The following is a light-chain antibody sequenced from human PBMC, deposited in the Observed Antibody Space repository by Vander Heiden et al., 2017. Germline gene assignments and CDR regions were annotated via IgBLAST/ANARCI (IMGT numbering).Light chain of an antibody. CDR3: SSYAGSNNLV. Sequence: QSALTQPPSASGAPGQSVTISCTGTRSSVGGYNYVSWYQQRPGKAPKLMIYEVSKRPSGVPDRFSGSKSGNTASLTVSGLQAEDEADYYCSSYAGSNNLVFGGGTKLTVL. CDR2: EVS. J-gene: IGLJ2*01. V-gene: IGLV2-8*01. CDR1: RSSVGGYNY.